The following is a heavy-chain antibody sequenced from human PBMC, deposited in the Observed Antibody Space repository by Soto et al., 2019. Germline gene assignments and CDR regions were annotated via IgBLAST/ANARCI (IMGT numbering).Heavy chain of an antibody. CDR1: GASISKTSSY. CDR3: VRRVNIPSWYFDL. D-gene: IGHD2-21*01. Sequence: QVELQQSGPGVVRPSETLSLTCSVSGASISKTSSYWGWIRQPPGKGLEWIGSINYSGTAYYSPSRRSRATLSVDTSATQFSLRLMSVTAADTAFYFCVRRVNIPSWYFDLWGREKPVIVSS. J-gene: IGHJ2*01. CDR2: INYSGTA. V-gene: IGHV4-39*01.